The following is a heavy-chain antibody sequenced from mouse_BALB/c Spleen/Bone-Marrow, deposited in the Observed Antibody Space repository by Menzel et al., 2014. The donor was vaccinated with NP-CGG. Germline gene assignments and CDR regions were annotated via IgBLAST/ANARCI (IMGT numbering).Heavy chain of an antibody. Sequence: VMLVESGAELVKPGASVKLSCKASGYTFATYDINWVRQRPEQGPEWIGWIFPGDGTTKYNEKFKGKATLTTDKSSSTAYMQFSRLTSEDSAVYFCARNYRYAWFVYWGQGTLVTVSA. CDR1: GYTFATYD. CDR3: ARNYRYAWFVY. D-gene: IGHD2-14*01. CDR2: IFPGDGTT. J-gene: IGHJ3*01. V-gene: IGHV1S56*01.